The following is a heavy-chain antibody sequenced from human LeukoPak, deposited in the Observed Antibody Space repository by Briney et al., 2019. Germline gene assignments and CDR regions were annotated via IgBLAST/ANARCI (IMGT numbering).Heavy chain of an antibody. Sequence: ASVKVSCKASGYTFKTYGISWVRQSPGQGLECMGWINPYNGNTNYAQKFQARVTMTTDTSTSTAYMELRSLRTDDTAVYYCAREEYVWGSYRFVDYWGQGTLVTVSS. D-gene: IGHD3-16*01. J-gene: IGHJ4*02. CDR2: INPYNGNT. CDR3: AREEYVWGSYRFVDY. CDR1: GYTFKTYG. V-gene: IGHV1-18*01.